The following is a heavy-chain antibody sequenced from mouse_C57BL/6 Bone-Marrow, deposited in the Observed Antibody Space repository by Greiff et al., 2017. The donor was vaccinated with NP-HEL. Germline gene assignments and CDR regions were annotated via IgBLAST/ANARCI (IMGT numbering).Heavy chain of an antibody. CDR1: GFTFTDYY. CDR2: IRHKANGYTT. CDR3: ARYDYYGSLDY. Sequence: EVKVVESGGGLVQPGGSLSLSCAASGFTFTDYYMSWVRQPPGKALEWLGFIRHKANGYTTEYSASVKGRFTISRANSQSILYLQMNALRAEDSATYYCARYDYYGSLDYWGKGTTLTVSS. D-gene: IGHD1-1*01. V-gene: IGHV7-3*01. J-gene: IGHJ2*01.